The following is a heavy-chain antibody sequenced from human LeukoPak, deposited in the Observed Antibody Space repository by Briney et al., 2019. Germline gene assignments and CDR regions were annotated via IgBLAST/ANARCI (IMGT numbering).Heavy chain of an antibody. Sequence: SETLSLTCTVSGYSISSGYYWGWIRQPPGKGLEWIGNIYPSGTTYYNPSLKSRVTISVDTSKNQFSLKLSSVTAADTAVYYCASLLRMKVADAFDIWGQGTMVTVSS. CDR3: ASLLRMKVADAFDI. V-gene: IGHV4-38-2*02. CDR2: IYPSGTT. CDR1: GYSISSGYY. J-gene: IGHJ3*02. D-gene: IGHD2-15*01.